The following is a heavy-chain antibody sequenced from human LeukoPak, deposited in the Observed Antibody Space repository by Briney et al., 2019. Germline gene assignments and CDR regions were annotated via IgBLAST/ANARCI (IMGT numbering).Heavy chain of an antibody. Sequence: SVTVSCKASGGTFIIYAISWVRQAPGQGLEWMGGIIPIFGTANYAQKFQGRVTITADESTSTAYMELSSLRSEDTAAYYCARGSMVRGAPYGMDVWGQGTTVTVSS. D-gene: IGHD3-10*01. CDR1: GGTFIIYA. V-gene: IGHV1-69*01. CDR3: ARGSMVRGAPYGMDV. CDR2: IIPIFGTA. J-gene: IGHJ6*02.